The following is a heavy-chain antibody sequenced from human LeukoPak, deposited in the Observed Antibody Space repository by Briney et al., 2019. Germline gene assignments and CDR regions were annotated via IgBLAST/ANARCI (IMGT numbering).Heavy chain of an antibody. J-gene: IGHJ3*02. CDR3: ARDGGWPGYFDI. CDR1: GFTFSSYS. D-gene: IGHD3-16*01. Sequence: PGGSLRLSCAASGFTFSSYSMNCVRQAPGKGLEWVSVIFSGGNTYYTDSVKGRFTISRDNSKNTLYLQMNRLRAEDTAVYYCARDGGWPGYFDIWGQGTMVTVSS. V-gene: IGHV3-53*01. CDR2: IFSGGNT.